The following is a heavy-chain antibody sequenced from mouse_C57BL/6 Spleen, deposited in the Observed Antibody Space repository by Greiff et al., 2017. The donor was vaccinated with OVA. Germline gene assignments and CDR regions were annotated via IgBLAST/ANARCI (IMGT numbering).Heavy chain of an antibody. CDR3: ARRLTGVFDY. CDR1: GYTFTSYW. Sequence: QVPLQQPGAELVKPGASVKLSCKASGYTFTSYWMQWVKQRPGQGLEWIGEIDPSDSYTNSNQKFKGKATLTVNTSSRTAYMQLSSLTSEDSAVYYCARRLTGVFDYWGQGTTLTVSS. CDR2: IDPSDSYT. V-gene: IGHV1-50*01. D-gene: IGHD4-1*01. J-gene: IGHJ2*01.